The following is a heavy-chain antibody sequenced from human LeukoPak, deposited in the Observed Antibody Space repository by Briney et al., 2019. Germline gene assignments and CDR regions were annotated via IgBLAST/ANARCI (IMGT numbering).Heavy chain of an antibody. J-gene: IGHJ4*02. D-gene: IGHD1-7*01. CDR3: ARGGMGNWNYVLAGDY. CDR1: GYTLTGYY. Sequence: GASVKVSCKASGYTLTGYYMHWVRQAPGQGLEWMGWINPNSGGTNYAQKFQGRVTMTRDTSISTAYMELSRLRSDDTAVYYCARGGMGNWNYVLAGDYWGQGTLVTVSS. V-gene: IGHV1-2*02. CDR2: INPNSGGT.